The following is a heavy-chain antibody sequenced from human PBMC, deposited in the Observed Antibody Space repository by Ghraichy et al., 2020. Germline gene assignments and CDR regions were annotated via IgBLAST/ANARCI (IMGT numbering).Heavy chain of an antibody. D-gene: IGHD2-8*01. CDR2: MYDTGRS. CDR3: ARAPAGTYYWDL. CDR1: AGSIRNYY. J-gene: IGHJ5*02. Sequence: SQTLSLTCIVSAGSIRNYYWNWIRQPPGKGLEWLGYMYDTGRSNYRPSFKSRVTMSVDTSRNQISLGLNFVTAAATAVYYCARAPAGTYYWDLWGQGTLAVVSS. V-gene: IGHV4-59*08.